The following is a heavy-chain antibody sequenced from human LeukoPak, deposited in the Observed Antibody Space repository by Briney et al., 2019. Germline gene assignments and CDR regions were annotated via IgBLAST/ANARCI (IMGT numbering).Heavy chain of an antibody. CDR2: INHSGST. D-gene: IGHD4/OR15-4a*01. J-gene: IGHJ5*02. Sequence: SETLSLTCAVYGGSFSGYYWSWIRQPPGKGLEWIGEINHSGSTNYNPSPKSRVTISVDTSKNQFSLKLSSVTAADTAVYYCARDQKQVQYWFDTWGPGTLVTVSS. V-gene: IGHV4-34*01. CDR1: GGSFSGYY. CDR3: ARDQKQVQYWFDT.